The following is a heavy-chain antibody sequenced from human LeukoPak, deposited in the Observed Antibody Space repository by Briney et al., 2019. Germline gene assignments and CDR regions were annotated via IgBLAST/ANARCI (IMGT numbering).Heavy chain of an antibody. CDR3: ARPNSSSWLGAFDY. J-gene: IGHJ4*02. Sequence: PSQTLSLTCTVSGGSISSGGYYWSWIRLPPGKGLEWIGYIYHSGSTYYNPSLKSRVTISVDTSKNQFSLKLSSVTAADTAVYYCARPNSSSWLGAFDYWGQGTLVTVSS. CDR2: IYHSGST. CDR1: GGSISSGGYY. D-gene: IGHD6-13*01. V-gene: IGHV4-30-2*03.